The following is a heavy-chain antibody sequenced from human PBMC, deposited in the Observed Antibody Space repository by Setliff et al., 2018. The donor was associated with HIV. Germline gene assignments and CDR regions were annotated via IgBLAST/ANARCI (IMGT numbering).Heavy chain of an antibody. J-gene: IGHJ4*02. CDR1: GFIFSNNW. D-gene: IGHD3-10*01. Sequence: ETLSLSCVGSGFIFSNNWMSWVRQAPGKGLEWVANINQAGSEKYYVDSVKVRFTISRDNAKNSLYVQMNSLRAEDTAVYYCARALGSGSSDYWGQGTLVTVSS. CDR2: INQAGSEK. CDR3: ARALGSGSSDY. V-gene: IGHV3-7*01.